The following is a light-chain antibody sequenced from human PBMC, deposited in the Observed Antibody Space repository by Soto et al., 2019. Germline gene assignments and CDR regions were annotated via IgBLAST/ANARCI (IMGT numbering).Light chain of an antibody. CDR1: SRDVGAYNS. CDR2: EVN. Sequence: QSALTQPPSASGSPGQSVTFSCTGTSRDVGAYNSFSWYQQHSGKAPKLMIYEVNKRPSGVPDRFSGSKSGNTASLTVSGLQAEDEADYYCSSYAGGNKLLFGGGTKLTVL. V-gene: IGLV2-8*01. J-gene: IGLJ3*02. CDR3: SSYAGGNKLL.